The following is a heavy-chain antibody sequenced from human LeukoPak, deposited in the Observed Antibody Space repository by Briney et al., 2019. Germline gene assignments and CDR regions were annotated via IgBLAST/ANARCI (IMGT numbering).Heavy chain of an antibody. D-gene: IGHD3-10*01. Sequence: PSETLSLTCTVSCGSISSFFWSWIWHPPGQGLEGIGYISHSGSTKYNPSLKSRVTISIDTSKNQFSLKVRSVTAADTAVYYCARGGYYGSGNDFRFDPWGQGTLVTVSS. CDR3: ARGGYYGSGNDFRFDP. CDR1: CGSISSFF. V-gene: IGHV4-59*13. CDR2: ISHSGST. J-gene: IGHJ5*02.